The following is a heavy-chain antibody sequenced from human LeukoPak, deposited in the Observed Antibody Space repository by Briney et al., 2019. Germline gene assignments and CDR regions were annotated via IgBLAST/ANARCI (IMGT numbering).Heavy chain of an antibody. CDR3: ARHLGATSSPYDY. J-gene: IGHJ4*02. CDR2: IIPILGIA. Sequence: GSSVKVSCKASGGTFSSYAISWVRQAPGQGLEWMGRIIPILGIANYAQKFQGRVTITADKSTSTAYMELSSLRSEDTAVYYCARHLGATSSPYDYWGQGTLVTVSS. CDR1: GGTFSSYA. D-gene: IGHD1-26*01. V-gene: IGHV1-69*04.